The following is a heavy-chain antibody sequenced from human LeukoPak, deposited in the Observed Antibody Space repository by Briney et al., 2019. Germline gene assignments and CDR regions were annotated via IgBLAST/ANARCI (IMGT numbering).Heavy chain of an antibody. CDR3: ARGHPRPRVIAVAGNFDS. D-gene: IGHD6-19*01. CDR2: ISYDGTNK. CDR1: RFTFSSYA. Sequence: GGCQRLSCAASRFTFSSYAMHWARQAPGKGLHWVAAISYDGTNKYYADSVKGRFTISRDNSKNTLYLQMNSLRADDTAVFYCARGHPRPRVIAVAGNFDSWGQGTLVTVSS. V-gene: IGHV3-30-3*01. J-gene: IGHJ4*02.